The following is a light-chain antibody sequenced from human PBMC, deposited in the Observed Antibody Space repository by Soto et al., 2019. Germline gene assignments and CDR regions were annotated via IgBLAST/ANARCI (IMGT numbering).Light chain of an antibody. CDR2: AAS. V-gene: IGKV1-39*01. CDR1: QTINKY. Sequence: DIHLTQSPSSLSASVGDSVTITCRSSQTINKYLNWYQHRPGKAPKLLIYAASSLQTGVPTRFSGAGAGTFYTLTISNLQLEDVASYYCQQSYGSPGAFGRRTKVEI. CDR3: QQSYGSPGA. J-gene: IGKJ1*01.